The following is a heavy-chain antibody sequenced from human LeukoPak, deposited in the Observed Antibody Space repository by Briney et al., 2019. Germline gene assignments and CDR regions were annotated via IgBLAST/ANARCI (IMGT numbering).Heavy chain of an antibody. V-gene: IGHV4-59*08. CDR1: GGSISGYY. J-gene: IGHJ4*02. D-gene: IGHD6-19*01. CDR3: ARRGYSSGYYYFDY. Sequence: SEPLSLTCTVSGGSISGYYWSWIRQPPGKGLEWIGYIYYSGSSNYNPSLKSRVTISVETSKNQFSLKLTSVTAADTAVYYCARRGYSSGYYYFDYCGQGTQLTVSS. CDR2: IYYSGSS.